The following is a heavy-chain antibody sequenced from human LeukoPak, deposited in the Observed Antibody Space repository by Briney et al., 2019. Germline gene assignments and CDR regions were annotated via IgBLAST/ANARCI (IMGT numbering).Heavy chain of an antibody. V-gene: IGHV4-4*07. CDR1: GGSISSYY. Sequence: SETLSLTCTVSGGSISSYYWSWIRQPAGKGLEWIGRIYTSGSTNYNPSLKSRVTMSVDTSKIQFSLKLSSVTAADTVVYYCARAGYCSSTSCHLFRLHYYYYYMDVWGKGTTVTVSS. CDR3: ARAGYCSSTSCHLFRLHYYYYYMDV. J-gene: IGHJ6*03. D-gene: IGHD2-2*01. CDR2: IYTSGST.